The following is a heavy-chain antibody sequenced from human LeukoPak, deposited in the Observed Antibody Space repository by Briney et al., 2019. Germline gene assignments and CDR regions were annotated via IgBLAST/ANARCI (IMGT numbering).Heavy chain of an antibody. D-gene: IGHD6-13*01. CDR3: ARDSRAAYYYYGMDV. V-gene: IGHV1-2*02. CDR2: INLNSGGT. J-gene: IGHJ6*02. Sequence: ASVKVSCKSSGYTFTDYFMHGVRQPRGKGLDWMGWINLNSGGTNYAQKFQGRVTTTRDTSISTAYMELSRLRSDDTAVYYCARDSRAAYYYYGMDVWGQGTTVTVSS. CDR1: GYTFTDYF.